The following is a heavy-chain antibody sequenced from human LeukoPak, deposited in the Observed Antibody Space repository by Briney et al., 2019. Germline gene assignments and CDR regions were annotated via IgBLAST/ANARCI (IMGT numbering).Heavy chain of an antibody. D-gene: IGHD6-19*01. J-gene: IGHJ4*02. CDR2: IKSKTNGGTI. CDR3: TTGWEPMSVAFDN. CDR1: GFTFSNAW. V-gene: IGHV3-15*01. Sequence: GGSLRLSCTPSGFTFSNAWMSWVRQAPGKGLQWVGHIKSKTNGGTIDYAAPVKGRFTISRDDSKNTLYLQMNNLETDDTAVYYCTTGWEPMSVAFDNWGQGTLVTVSS.